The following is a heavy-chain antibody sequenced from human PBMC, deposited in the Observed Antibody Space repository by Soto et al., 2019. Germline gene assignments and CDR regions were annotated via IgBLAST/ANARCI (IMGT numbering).Heavy chain of an antibody. D-gene: IGHD3-9*01. CDR3: ARSYYDILTGYFSYYYGMDV. CDR1: GGTISSGGYS. CDR2: IYHSGST. Sequence: SETLSLTCAVSGGTISSGGYSWSWIRQPPGKGLEWIGYIYHSGSTYYNPSLKSRVTISVDRSKNQFSLKLSSVTAADTAVYYCARSYYDILTGYFSYYYGMDVWGQGTTVTVSS. J-gene: IGHJ6*02. V-gene: IGHV4-30-2*02.